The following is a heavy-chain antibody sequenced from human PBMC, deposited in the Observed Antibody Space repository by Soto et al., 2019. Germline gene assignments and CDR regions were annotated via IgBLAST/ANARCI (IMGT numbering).Heavy chain of an antibody. D-gene: IGHD2-2*01. Sequence: QVQLVESGGGVVQPGRSLRLSCAASGFTFSRYGMHWVRQAPGKGLEWVAVISYHGSNKYYADSVKGRFTISRDNSKNTLYLQMNSLRAEDTAVYYCASSYCSSTRCYVPFDYCGQGPLVTVSS. V-gene: IGHV3-30*03. CDR1: GFTFSRYG. CDR2: ISYHGSNK. CDR3: ASSYCSSTRCYVPFDY. J-gene: IGHJ4*02.